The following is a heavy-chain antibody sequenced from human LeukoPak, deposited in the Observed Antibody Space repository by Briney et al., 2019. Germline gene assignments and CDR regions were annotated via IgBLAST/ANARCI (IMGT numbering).Heavy chain of an antibody. Sequence: SGTLSLTCTVSGGSISSSSYYWGWIRQPPGKGLEWIGYIYHSGSTYYNPSLKSRVTISVDRSKNQFSLKLSSVTAADTAVYYCARARLDYYGSGATFDYWGQGTLVTVSS. V-gene: IGHV4-30-2*01. CDR2: IYHSGST. D-gene: IGHD3-10*01. J-gene: IGHJ4*02. CDR3: ARARLDYYGSGATFDY. CDR1: GGSISSSSYY.